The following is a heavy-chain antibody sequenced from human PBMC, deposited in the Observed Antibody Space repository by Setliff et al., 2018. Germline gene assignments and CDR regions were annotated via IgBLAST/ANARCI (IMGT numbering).Heavy chain of an antibody. Sequence: GESLKISCKGSGYRFSTYWIGWVRQMPGKGLEWMGIIYPGDSDTRYSPAFQGQVTISVDKSINTAYLQWGSLKASDTAMYYCAASGTYFPFDYWGQGTLVTVYS. CDR2: IYPGDSDT. CDR3: AASGTYFPFDY. J-gene: IGHJ4*02. V-gene: IGHV5-51*01. D-gene: IGHD1-26*01. CDR1: GYRFSTYW.